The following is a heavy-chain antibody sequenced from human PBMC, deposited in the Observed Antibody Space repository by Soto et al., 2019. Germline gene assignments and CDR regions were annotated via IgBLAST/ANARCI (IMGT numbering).Heavy chain of an antibody. Sequence: PSETLSLTCAVSGGSIISGGYSWIWIRQPPGKGLEWIGYIYHSGSTYYNPSLKSRVTISVDRSKNQFSLKLSSVTAADTAVYYCAAGGGLPRYYWGQGTLVTVSS. CDR3: AAGGGLPRYY. D-gene: IGHD5-12*01. J-gene: IGHJ4*02. V-gene: IGHV4-30-2*01. CDR1: GGSIISGGYS. CDR2: IYHSGST.